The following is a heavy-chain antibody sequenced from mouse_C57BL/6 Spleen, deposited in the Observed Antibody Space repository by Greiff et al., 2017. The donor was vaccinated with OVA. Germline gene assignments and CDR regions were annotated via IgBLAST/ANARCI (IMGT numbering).Heavy chain of an antibody. CDR3: ARLYGYDYAMDY. Sequence: EVKLMESGGGLVQPGGSLKLSCAASGFTFSDYYMYWVRQTPEKRLEWVAYISNGGGSTYYPDTVKGRFTISRDNAKNTLYLQMSRLKSEDTAMYYCARLYGYDYAMDYWGQGTSVTVAS. CDR1: GFTFSDYY. D-gene: IGHD2-2*01. V-gene: IGHV5-12*01. CDR2: ISNGGGST. J-gene: IGHJ4*01.